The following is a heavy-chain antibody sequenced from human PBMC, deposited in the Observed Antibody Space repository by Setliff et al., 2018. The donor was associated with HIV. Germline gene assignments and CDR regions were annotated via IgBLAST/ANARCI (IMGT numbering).Heavy chain of an antibody. CDR2: IYHDGGT. J-gene: IGHJ4*02. V-gene: IGHV4-31*03. Sequence: SETLSLTCTVSGDSISSDAYYWSWIRQHPGKGLEWIGYIYHDGGTYYNPSLKSRLSISIDSSKNQFSLKLGSVTAADTALYYCARGAIAAAGDFDYWGQGTLVTVSS. CDR3: ARGAIAAAGDFDY. D-gene: IGHD6-13*01. CDR1: GDSISSDAYY.